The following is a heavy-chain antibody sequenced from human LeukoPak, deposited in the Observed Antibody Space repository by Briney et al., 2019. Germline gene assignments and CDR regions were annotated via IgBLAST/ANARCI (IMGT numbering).Heavy chain of an antibody. V-gene: IGHV4-59*01. J-gene: IGHJ4*02. CDR1: GGSISSYY. Sequence: PSETLSLTCTVSGGSISSYYWSWIRQPPGKGLEWIGYIYYSGSTNYNPSLKCRVTISVDTSKNQFSLKLSSVTAADTAVYYCAREAGYSSGYYYFDYWGQGTLVTVSS. D-gene: IGHD6-19*01. CDR3: AREAGYSSGYYYFDY. CDR2: IYYSGST.